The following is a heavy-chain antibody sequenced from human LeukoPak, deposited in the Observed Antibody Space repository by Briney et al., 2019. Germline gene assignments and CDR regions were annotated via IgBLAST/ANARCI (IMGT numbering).Heavy chain of an antibody. V-gene: IGHV1-69*13. CDR2: IIPIFGTA. D-gene: IGHD4-17*01. CDR1: GGTFSSYA. CDR3: ASSRLNDYGDKDDAFDI. J-gene: IGHJ3*02. Sequence: ASVKVSCKASGGTFSSYAISWVRQAPGQGLEWMGGIIPIFGTANYAQKFQGRVTITADESTSTACMGLSSLRSEDTAVYYCASSRLNDYGDKDDAFDIWGQGTMVTVSS.